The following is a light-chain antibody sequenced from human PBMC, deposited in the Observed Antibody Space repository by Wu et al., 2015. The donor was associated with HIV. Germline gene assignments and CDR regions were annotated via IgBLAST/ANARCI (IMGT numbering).Light chain of an antibody. J-gene: IGKJ4*01. CDR3: HQYSSSFT. CDR2: DVF. Sequence: VLTQSPGTLSLSPGEGASISCKSSQTIVRDQLAWYHQRPGQAPRVLVYDVFTRATGISDRFRGTGSGTDFTLSIDRVEPEDVGVYYCHQYSSSFTFGGGTKVEIE. CDR1: QTIVRDQ. V-gene: IGKV3-20*01.